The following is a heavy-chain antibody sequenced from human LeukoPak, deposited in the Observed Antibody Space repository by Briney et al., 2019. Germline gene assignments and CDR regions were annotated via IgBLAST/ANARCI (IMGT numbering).Heavy chain of an antibody. CDR2: ISGSGGST. J-gene: IGHJ4*02. CDR1: GFTFSSYA. Sequence: GGSLRLSCAASGFTFSSYAMSWVRQAPGKGLGWVSAISGSGGSTYYADSVKGRFTISRDNSKNTLYLQMNSLRAEDTAVYYCAKDRSMYSGGGGYFDYWGQGTLVTVSS. D-gene: IGHD1-26*01. CDR3: AKDRSMYSGGGGYFDY. V-gene: IGHV3-23*01.